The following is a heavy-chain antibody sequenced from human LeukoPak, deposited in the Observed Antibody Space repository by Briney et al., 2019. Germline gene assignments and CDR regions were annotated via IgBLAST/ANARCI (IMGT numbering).Heavy chain of an antibody. CDR2: MNPNSGNT. J-gene: IGHJ4*02. Sequence: ASVKVSCKASGYTFTGYYMHWVRQAPGQGLEWMGWMNPNSGNTGYAQKFQGRVTITRNTSISTAYMELSSLRSEDTAVYYCARATRDCSSTSCYGIDYWGQGTLVTVSS. CDR3: ARATRDCSSTSCYGIDY. V-gene: IGHV1-8*03. CDR1: GYTFTGYY. D-gene: IGHD2-2*01.